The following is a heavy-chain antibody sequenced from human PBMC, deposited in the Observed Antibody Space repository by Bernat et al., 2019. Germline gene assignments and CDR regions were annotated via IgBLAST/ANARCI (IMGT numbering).Heavy chain of an antibody. CDR2: ISYDGSNK. CDR1: GFTFSSYA. V-gene: IGHV3-30*01. J-gene: IGHJ3*02. Sequence: QVQLVESGGGVVQPGRSLRLSCAASGFTFSSYAMHWVREAPGKGLERVAVISYDGSNKYYADSVKGRFTISRDNSKNTLYLQMNSLRAEDTAVYYCARVYSSGWYGVAFDIWGQGTMVTVSS. D-gene: IGHD6-19*01. CDR3: ARVYSSGWYGVAFDI.